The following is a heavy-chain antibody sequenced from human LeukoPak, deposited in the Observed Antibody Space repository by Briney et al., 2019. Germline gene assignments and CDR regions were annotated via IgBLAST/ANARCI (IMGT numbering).Heavy chain of an antibody. CDR2: ISAYNGNT. D-gene: IGHD2-2*01. J-gene: IGHJ6*02. V-gene: IGHV1-18*01. Sequence: ASVKVSCKASGYTFTSYGISWVRQAPGQGLEWMGWISAYNGNTNYAQKLQGRVTMTTDTSTSTAYMELRSLRSDDTAVYYSARDGYCSSTSCYFDYYYGMDVWGQGTTVTVSS. CDR3: ARDGYCSSTSCYFDYYYGMDV. CDR1: GYTFTSYG.